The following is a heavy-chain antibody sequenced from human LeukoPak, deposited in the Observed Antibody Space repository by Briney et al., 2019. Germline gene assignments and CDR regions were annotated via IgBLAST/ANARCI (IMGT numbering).Heavy chain of an antibody. CDR2: ISWNSGSI. D-gene: IGHD3-10*01. CDR3: ARVNRGVITSYYYYYGMDV. Sequence: GGSLRLSCAASGFTFDDYAMHWVRQAPGKGLEWVSGISWNSGSIGYADSVKGRFTISRDNAKNSLYLQMNSLRAEDTAVYYCARVNRGVITSYYYYYGMDVWGQGTTVTVSS. CDR1: GFTFDDYA. V-gene: IGHV3-9*01. J-gene: IGHJ6*02.